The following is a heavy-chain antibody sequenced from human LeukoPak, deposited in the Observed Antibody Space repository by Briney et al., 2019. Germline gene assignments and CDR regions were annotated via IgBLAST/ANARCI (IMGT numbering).Heavy chain of an antibody. CDR1: GGSISSYY. CDR3: ARNLGSNWFGP. CDR2: IHSSGST. V-gene: IGHV4-4*07. Sequence: SETLSLTCTVSGGSISSYYWSWIRQPAGKGLEWIGRIHSSGSTNYNPSLKSRVTMSLDASKNQFSLRLTSVTAADSAVYFCARNLGSNWFGPWGQGTLVTVSS. D-gene: IGHD1-26*01. J-gene: IGHJ5*02.